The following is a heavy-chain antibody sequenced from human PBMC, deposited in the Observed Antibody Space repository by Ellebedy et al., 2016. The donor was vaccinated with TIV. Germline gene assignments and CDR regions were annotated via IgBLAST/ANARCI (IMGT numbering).Heavy chain of an antibody. Sequence: GESLKISCAASGFTFTTYAMHWVRQAPGKGLEWVSGIGTGGNTFYADSVKGRFTISRDNSKNTVDLQMNSLRAEDTAVYYCAKDRISGDGYWVFDQWGQGALVTVSS. D-gene: IGHD5-18*01. CDR1: GFTFTTYA. V-gene: IGHV3-23*01. J-gene: IGHJ4*02. CDR3: AKDRISGDGYWVFDQ. CDR2: IGTGGNT.